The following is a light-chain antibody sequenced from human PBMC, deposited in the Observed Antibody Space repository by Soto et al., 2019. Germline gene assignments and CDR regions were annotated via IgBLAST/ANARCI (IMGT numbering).Light chain of an antibody. CDR2: YDS. J-gene: IGLJ1*01. CDR1: NIGSKS. V-gene: IGLV3-21*04. Sequence: SYELTQPPSVSVAPGKTARITCGGNNIGSKSVHWYQQKPGQAPVLVIYYDSDRPSGIPERFSGSNSGNTATLTISRVEAGDEADYYCQVWDSSSDPRGVFGTGTKLTVL. CDR3: QVWDSSSDPRGV.